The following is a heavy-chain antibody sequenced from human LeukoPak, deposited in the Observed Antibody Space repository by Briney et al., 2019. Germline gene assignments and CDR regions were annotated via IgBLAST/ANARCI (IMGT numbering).Heavy chain of an antibody. D-gene: IGHD6-6*01. Sequence: SETLSLTCTVSGGSISSYYWSWIRQPPGKGLEWIGYVFYSGSTNYNPSLKSRVTISVDTSKNQFSLKLSSVTAADTAVYYCARRRIAARRGYFDYWGQGTLVTVSS. CDR2: VFYSGST. V-gene: IGHV4-59*12. J-gene: IGHJ4*02. CDR1: GGSISSYY. CDR3: ARRRIAARRGYFDY.